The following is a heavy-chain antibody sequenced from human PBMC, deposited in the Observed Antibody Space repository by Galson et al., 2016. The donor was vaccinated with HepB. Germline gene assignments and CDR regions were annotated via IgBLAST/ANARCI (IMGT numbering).Heavy chain of an antibody. CDR1: GDSIRGNHW. CDR2: VFYSGHT. Sequence: SETLSLTCSVSGDSIRGNHWWTWVRQAPGKGLEWIGQVFYSGHTNYSPSLKSRVTISVDTSKNQFALNLKSATAADTAVYFCAREDNGLGRLDYWGQGNLVTVYS. V-gene: IGHV4/OR15-8*01. CDR3: AREDNGLGRLDY. D-gene: IGHD3-10*01. J-gene: IGHJ4*02.